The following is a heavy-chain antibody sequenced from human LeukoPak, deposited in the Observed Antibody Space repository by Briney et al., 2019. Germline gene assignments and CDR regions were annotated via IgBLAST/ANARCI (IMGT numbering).Heavy chain of an antibody. CDR2: INAGDGNT. V-gene: IGHV1-3*01. D-gene: IGHD6-13*01. CDR1: GYTFTDYA. J-gene: IGHJ4*02. CDR3: ARDLYGSTWYIFYY. Sequence: ASVKVSCKASGYTFTDYAIHWVRQAPGQRLEWMGWINAGDGNTKYSQNFQGRVTITRDTSASTTYMDLSSLRSEDTAVYYCARDLYGSTWYIFYYWGQGALVTVSS.